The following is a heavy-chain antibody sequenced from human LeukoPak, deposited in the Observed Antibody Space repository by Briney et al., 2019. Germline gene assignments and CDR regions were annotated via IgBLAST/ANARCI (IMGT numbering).Heavy chain of an antibody. Sequence: ASVKVSCKASGYTFTSYGISWVRQAPGQGLEWMGWISAYNGNTNYAQKLQGRVTMTTDTSTSTAYMELRSLRSDDTAVYYCASSPSGRYGSGWFDYWGQGTLVTVSS. CDR2: ISAYNGNT. CDR1: GYTFTSYG. D-gene: IGHD6-19*01. J-gene: IGHJ4*02. CDR3: ASSPSGRYGSGWFDY. V-gene: IGHV1-18*01.